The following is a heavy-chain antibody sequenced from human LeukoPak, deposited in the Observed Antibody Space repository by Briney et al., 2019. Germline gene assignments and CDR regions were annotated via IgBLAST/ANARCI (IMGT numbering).Heavy chain of an antibody. V-gene: IGHV4-38-2*01. CDR3: ARYCSSTTCILRAFDY. CDR1: GYSFTSGHY. D-gene: IGHD2-2*01. CDR2: IYHTGST. J-gene: IGHJ4*02. Sequence: SETLSLTCSVSGYSFTSGHYWGWIRQPPGKGLEWIGDIYHTGSTHYNPSLKSRVTISVDTSKNQFSLKLSSVAAADTAVYYCARYCSSTTCILRAFDYWGQGTLVTVSS.